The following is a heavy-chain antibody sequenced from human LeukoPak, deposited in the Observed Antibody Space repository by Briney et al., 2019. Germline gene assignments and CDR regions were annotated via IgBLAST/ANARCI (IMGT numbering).Heavy chain of an antibody. CDR3: AKGSRAYYYYYYMDV. CDR2: ISYDGSNK. J-gene: IGHJ6*03. CDR1: GFTFNSYE. Sequence: GGPLRLSCAASGFTFNSYEMNWVRQAPGKGLEWVAVISYDGSNKYYADSVKGRFTISRDNSKNTLYLQMNSLRAEDTAVYYCAKGSRAYYYYYYMDVWGKGTTVTVSS. V-gene: IGHV3-30*04. D-gene: IGHD3-10*01.